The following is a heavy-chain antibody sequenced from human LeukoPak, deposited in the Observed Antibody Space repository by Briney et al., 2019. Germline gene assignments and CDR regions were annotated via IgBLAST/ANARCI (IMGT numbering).Heavy chain of an antibody. Sequence: ASVKVSCKASGYTFSSYGIHWVRQAPGQGLAWMGWISAYNGNINYIQKFQGRVTMTTDTSTSTAFMELRSLRSDDTAVYYCAREHGSVSYYSPFGFDYWGQGTLVTVSS. CDR1: GYTFSSYG. D-gene: IGHD3-10*01. CDR3: AREHGSVSYYSPFGFDY. J-gene: IGHJ4*02. CDR2: ISAYNGNI. V-gene: IGHV1-18*01.